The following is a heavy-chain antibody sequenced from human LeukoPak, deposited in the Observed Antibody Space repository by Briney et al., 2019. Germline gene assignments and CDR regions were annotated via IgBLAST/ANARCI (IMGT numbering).Heavy chain of an antibody. J-gene: IGHJ4*02. Sequence: SETLSLTCTVSGGSISSYYWSWIRQPPGKGLEWIGYIYYSGSTNYNPSLKSRVTISVDTSKNQFSLKLSSVTAADTAVYYCARVNDILTGYSFDYWGQGTLATVSS. D-gene: IGHD3-9*01. CDR2: IYYSGST. V-gene: IGHV4-59*01. CDR1: GGSISSYY. CDR3: ARVNDILTGYSFDY.